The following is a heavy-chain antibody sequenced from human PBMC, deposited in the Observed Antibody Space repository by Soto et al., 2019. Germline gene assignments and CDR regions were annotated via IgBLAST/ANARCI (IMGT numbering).Heavy chain of an antibody. CDR2: FYYTGST. Sequence: SETLSLTCAVSGGSIRSYYWSWIRQAPGKGLEWIGYFYYTGSTNYNPSLNSRVTISIDASKNQFSLRLSSVTAADTAVYYCARDKITGLFGYWGQGTLVTVSS. V-gene: IGHV4-59*12. CDR3: ARDKITGLFGY. D-gene: IGHD2-8*02. J-gene: IGHJ4*02. CDR1: GGSIRSYY.